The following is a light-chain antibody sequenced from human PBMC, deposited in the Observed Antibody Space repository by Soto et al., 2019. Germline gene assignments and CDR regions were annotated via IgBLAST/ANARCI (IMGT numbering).Light chain of an antibody. CDR2: GAS. J-gene: IGKJ2*01. Sequence: EIVLTQSPGTLSLSPGERATLSCRASQSVSSSYLAWYQQKPGQAPRLLIYGASSRATGIPDRFSGSGSGTDFALTISRLEPEDFAVYYCQQYGSSPVTFGQGTKLEIK. CDR3: QQYGSSPVT. CDR1: QSVSSSY. V-gene: IGKV3-20*01.